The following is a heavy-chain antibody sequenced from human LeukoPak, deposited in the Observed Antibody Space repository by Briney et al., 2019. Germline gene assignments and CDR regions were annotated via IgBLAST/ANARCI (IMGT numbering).Heavy chain of an antibody. J-gene: IGHJ4*02. D-gene: IGHD4/OR15-4a*01. Sequence: SVKVSCKASGGSFSSYAISWVRLAPGQGLEWMGGTIPISGTANYAQKFQGRVTITADESTSTAYLDLNSLRSEDTAVYYCARDLSDYGMYYFDYWGQGTLVTVSS. CDR3: ARDLSDYGMYYFDY. CDR1: GGSFSSYA. V-gene: IGHV1-69*13. CDR2: TIPISGTA.